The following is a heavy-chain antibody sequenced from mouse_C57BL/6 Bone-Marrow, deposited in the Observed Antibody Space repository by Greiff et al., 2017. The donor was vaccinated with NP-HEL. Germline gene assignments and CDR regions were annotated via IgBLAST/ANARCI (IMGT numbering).Heavy chain of an antibody. CDR1: GYTFTGYW. J-gene: IGHJ2*01. D-gene: IGHD1-1*01. CDR2: ILPGSGST. Sequence: VQLQQSGAELMKPGASVKLSCKATGYTFTGYWIEWVKQRPGHGLEWIGEILPGSGSTNYNETFKGKATFTADTSSNTAYMQLSSLTTEDSAIYYCARESYYYGSSYGDFDYWGQGTTLTVSS. CDR3: ARESYYYGSSYGDFDY. V-gene: IGHV1-9*01.